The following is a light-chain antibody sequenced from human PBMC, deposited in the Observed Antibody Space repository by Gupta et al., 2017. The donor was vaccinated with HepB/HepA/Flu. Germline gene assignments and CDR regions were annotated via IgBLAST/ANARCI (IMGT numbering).Light chain of an antibody. CDR3: SSDTSTSTLYV. J-gene: IGLJ1*01. CDR1: SSDVGGYNY. CDR2: DVN. V-gene: IGLV2-14*01. Sequence: QPALTQPASGSGSPAPSITISCTATSSDVGGYNYVSWYQPHPCQAPKLMIHDVNNRRPAVPYRFSGSKSATTASLTTSRLQAEDEADYYCSSDTSTSTLYVFGGGTKVTVL.